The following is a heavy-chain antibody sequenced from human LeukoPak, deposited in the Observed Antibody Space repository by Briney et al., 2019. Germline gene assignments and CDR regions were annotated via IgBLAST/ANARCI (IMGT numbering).Heavy chain of an antibody. Sequence: PGGSLRLSCAASGFTVSSNYMSWVRQAPGKGLEWASVIYSGGSTYYADSVKGRFTISRDNSKNTLYLQMNSLRAEDTAVYYCARDHRRQWQVRSYYYYGMDVWGQGTTVTVSS. J-gene: IGHJ6*02. V-gene: IGHV3-66*02. CDR3: ARDHRRQWQVRSYYYYGMDV. D-gene: IGHD6-19*01. CDR1: GFTVSSNY. CDR2: IYSGGST.